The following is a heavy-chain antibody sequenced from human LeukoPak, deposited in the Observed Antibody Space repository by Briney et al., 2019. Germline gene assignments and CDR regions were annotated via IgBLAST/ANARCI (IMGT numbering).Heavy chain of an antibody. CDR1: GFTFSTYG. D-gene: IGHD2-2*01. CDR3: AKDRVEVVWDWHFDL. Sequence: GRSLRLSCAASGFTFSTYGMYWARQAPGKGLEWMAVISNDGTYKYYAESVKGRFTVSRDNSKNTMYLQMNSLRAEDTAVYYCAKDRVEVVWDWHFDLWGRGTLVTVSS. V-gene: IGHV3-30*18. CDR2: ISNDGTYK. J-gene: IGHJ2*01.